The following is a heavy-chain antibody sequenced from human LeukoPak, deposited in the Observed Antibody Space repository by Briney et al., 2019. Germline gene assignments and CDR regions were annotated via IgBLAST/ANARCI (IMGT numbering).Heavy chain of an antibody. CDR2: IIPIFGTA. CDR3: ARGAPAYYYDSSGYYSDACDI. D-gene: IGHD3-22*01. CDR1: GGTFSSYA. J-gene: IGHJ3*02. Sequence: SVKVSCKASGGTFSSYAISWVRQAPGQGLEWMGGIIPIFGTANYAQKFQGRGTITADESTSTAYMELSSLRSEDTAVYYCARGAPAYYYDSSGYYSDACDIWGQGTMVTVPS. V-gene: IGHV1-69*01.